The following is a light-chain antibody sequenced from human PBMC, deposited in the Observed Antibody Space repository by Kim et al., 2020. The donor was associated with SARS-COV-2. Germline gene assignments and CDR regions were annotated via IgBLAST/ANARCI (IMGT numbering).Light chain of an antibody. V-gene: IGKV2D-29*01. J-gene: IGKJ1*01. CDR3: MHSVEVPWT. CDR2: EVS. CDR1: QSLLHSDGNTY. Sequence: DIVMTQAPLSLSVTPGQPASISCRSSQSLLHSDGNTYLYWYLQKPGQPPQVLIYEVSNRFSGVPDRFSGSGSGTDFTLKISRVEAGDVGIYYCMHSVEVPWTYGQGTKVDIK.